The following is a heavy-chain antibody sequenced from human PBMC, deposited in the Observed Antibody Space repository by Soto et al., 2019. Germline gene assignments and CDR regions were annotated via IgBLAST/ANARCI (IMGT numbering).Heavy chain of an antibody. CDR2: TSYDGSNK. CDR1: GFTFSSYA. J-gene: IGHJ6*02. D-gene: IGHD3-9*01. CDR3: ARAGLRYFDWLLSTRPTDYYYGMDV. Sequence: PGGSLRLSCAASGFTFSSYAMHWVRQAPGKGLEWVAVTSYDGSNKYYADSVKGRFTISRDNSKNTLYLQMNSLRAEDTAVYYCARAGLRYFDWLLSTRPTDYYYGMDVWGQGTTVNVSS. V-gene: IGHV3-30-3*01.